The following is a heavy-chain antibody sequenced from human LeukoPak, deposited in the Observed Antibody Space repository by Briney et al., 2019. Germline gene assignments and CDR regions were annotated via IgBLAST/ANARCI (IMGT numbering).Heavy chain of an antibody. J-gene: IGHJ5*02. V-gene: IGHV1-18*01. D-gene: IGHD3-9*01. CDR1: GYTFTSYS. Sequence: ASVKVSCKASGYTFTSYSFSWVRQAPGQGREWMGWVSTNNDKANYAQKLQGRVTMTTDTSTSTAYMELRSLSADDTAVYYCARVVTGYYRLDPWGLGTLVTVSS. CDR2: VSTNNDKA. CDR3: ARVVTGYYRLDP.